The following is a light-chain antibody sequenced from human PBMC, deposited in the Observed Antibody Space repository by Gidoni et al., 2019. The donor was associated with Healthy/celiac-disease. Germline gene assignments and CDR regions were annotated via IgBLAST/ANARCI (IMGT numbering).Light chain of an antibody. CDR1: SSDVGGYNY. Sequence: QSALTQPASVSGSPGQSITISCTGTSSDVGGYNYVSWYQQHPGNAPKLMIYEVSNRPSGVPDRFSGSKSGNTASLTISGLQAEDEADYYCSSYTSSSTVVFGGGTKLTVL. J-gene: IGLJ2*01. CDR3: SSYTSSSTVV. V-gene: IGLV2-14*01. CDR2: EVS.